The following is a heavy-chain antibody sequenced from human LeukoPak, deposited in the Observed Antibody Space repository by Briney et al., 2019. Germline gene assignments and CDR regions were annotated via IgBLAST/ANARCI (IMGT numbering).Heavy chain of an antibody. V-gene: IGHV4-30-4*01. CDR3: ARLVVVTAIGADY. J-gene: IGHJ4*02. CDR2: IYYSGST. Sequence: SETLSLTCTVSGGSISSGDYYWSWIRQPPGKGLEWIGYIYYSGSTYYNPSLKSRVTISVDTFKNQFSLKLSSVTAADTAVYYCARLVVVTAIGADYWGQGTLVTVSS. CDR1: GGSISSGDYY. D-gene: IGHD2-21*02.